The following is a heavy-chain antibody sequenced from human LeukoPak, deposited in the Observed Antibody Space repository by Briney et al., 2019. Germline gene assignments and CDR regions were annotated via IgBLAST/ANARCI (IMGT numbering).Heavy chain of an antibody. CDR3: ASDSGHAFYF. D-gene: IGHD3-10*01. V-gene: IGHV3-74*01. CDR1: GFTFSTAW. Sequence: GGSLRLSCAASGFTFSTAWMHWVRQAPGKGLVWVSRIYSDGSDKTYADSVRGQFTISRDNAKNTVYLQMNSLRAEDSAVYYCASDSGHAFYFWGQGTMVTVSS. CDR2: IYSDGSDK. J-gene: IGHJ3*01.